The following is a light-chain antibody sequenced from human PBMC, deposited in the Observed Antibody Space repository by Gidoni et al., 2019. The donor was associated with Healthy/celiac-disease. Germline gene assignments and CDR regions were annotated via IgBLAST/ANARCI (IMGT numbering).Light chain of an antibody. CDR2: CAS. Sequence: EIVLTQSHGTLSLSPGERATLSCRARQSVISSYLAWYQQKPGQAPRLLISCASSSATGIPDRFSGSVSGTDVTLTISILEPEDFSVYYCQQYGSSPLTFGGGTKVEIK. CDR3: QQYGSSPLT. V-gene: IGKV3-20*01. J-gene: IGKJ4*01. CDR1: QSVISSY.